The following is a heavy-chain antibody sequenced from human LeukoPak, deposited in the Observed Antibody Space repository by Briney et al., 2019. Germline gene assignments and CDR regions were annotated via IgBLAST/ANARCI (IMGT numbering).Heavy chain of an antibody. D-gene: IGHD6-13*01. V-gene: IGHV3-21*01. J-gene: IGHJ5*02. Sequence: GGSLRLSCAASGFTFSSYSMNWVRHAPGKGLEWVSSISSSSSYIYYADSVKGRFPISRDNPKNTLYLQMNSLRAEDTAVYYCARSGIAAATNWFDPWGQGTLVTVSS. CDR1: GFTFSSYS. CDR2: ISSSSSYI. CDR3: ARSGIAAATNWFDP.